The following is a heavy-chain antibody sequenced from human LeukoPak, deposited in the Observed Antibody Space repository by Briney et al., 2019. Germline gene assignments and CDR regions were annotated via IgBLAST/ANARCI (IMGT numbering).Heavy chain of an antibody. V-gene: IGHV3-23*01. D-gene: IGHD3-3*01. Sequence: PGGSLRLSCAASGFTFSSFVMTWVRQAPGKGLEWVSAIGGSGGSTYYADSVRGRFTISRDNSKNTLYLQMNSLRAEDTAVYYCAKDTWSGSYYYMDVWGKGTTVIVSS. CDR1: GFTFSSFV. J-gene: IGHJ6*03. CDR2: IGGSGGST. CDR3: AKDTWSGSYYYMDV.